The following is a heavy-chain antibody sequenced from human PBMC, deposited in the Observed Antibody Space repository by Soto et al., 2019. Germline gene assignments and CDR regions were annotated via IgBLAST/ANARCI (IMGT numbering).Heavy chain of an antibody. Sequence: PGGSLRLSCAASGFTFSSYSMNWVRQAPGKGLEWVSSISSSSSYIYYADSVKGRFTISRDNAKNSLYLQMNSLRAEDTAVYYCARDPSRGQLGTLDYWGQGTLVTVSS. CDR1: GFTFSSYS. D-gene: IGHD6-6*01. CDR2: ISSSSSYI. V-gene: IGHV3-21*01. J-gene: IGHJ4*02. CDR3: ARDPSRGQLGTLDY.